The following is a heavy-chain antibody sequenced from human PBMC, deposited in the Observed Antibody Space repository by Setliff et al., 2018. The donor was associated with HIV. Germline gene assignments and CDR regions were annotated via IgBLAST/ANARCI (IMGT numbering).Heavy chain of an antibody. CDR2: IYYSGST. CDR1: GGSISRSSYY. D-gene: IGHD2-2*01. Sequence: LSLTCTVSGGSISRSSYYWGWIRQPPGKGLEWIGSIYYSGSTYYNPSLKSRVTISVDTSKNQFSLKLSSVTAADTAVYYCARDGVVPAAMDYYGLDVWGQGTTVTVS. V-gene: IGHV4-39*07. CDR3: ARDGVVPAAMDYYGLDV. J-gene: IGHJ6*02.